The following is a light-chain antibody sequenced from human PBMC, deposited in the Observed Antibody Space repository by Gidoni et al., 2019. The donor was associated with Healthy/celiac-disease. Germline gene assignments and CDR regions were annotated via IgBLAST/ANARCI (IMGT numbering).Light chain of an antibody. CDR3: GTWDSSLSAGV. CDR1: NIGNNY. J-gene: IGLJ2*01. V-gene: IGLV1-51*01. CDR2: DKN. Sequence: QSVFTQPPSVSAAPGQKVTISNIGNNYVSWYQQLPGTAPKLLIYDKNKRPSGIPDRFSGSKSGTSATLGITGLQTGDEADYYCGTWDSSLSAGVFGGGTKLTVL.